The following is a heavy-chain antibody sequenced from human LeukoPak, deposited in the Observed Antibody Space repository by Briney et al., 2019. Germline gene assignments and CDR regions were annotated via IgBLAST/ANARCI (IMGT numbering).Heavy chain of an antibody. D-gene: IGHD2-15*01. Sequence: ASVKVSCKASGYTFAGYYIHWVRRAPGQGLEWLGWINPEKGDTKSAQKFRDRVIMTTDTSLATAYVEVINLSSDDTAVYYCTRSSWDCSSGSCYSNMNFDYWGQGSLVTVSS. CDR2: INPEKGDT. CDR3: TRSSWDCSSGSCYSNMNFDY. V-gene: IGHV1-2*02. CDR1: GYTFAGYY. J-gene: IGHJ4*02.